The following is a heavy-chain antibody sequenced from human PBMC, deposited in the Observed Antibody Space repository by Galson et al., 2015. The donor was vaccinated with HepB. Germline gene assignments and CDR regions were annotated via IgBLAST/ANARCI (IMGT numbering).Heavy chain of an antibody. CDR2: TYYRSKWYN. D-gene: IGHD2-15*01. J-gene: IGHJ6*02. V-gene: IGHV6-1*01. CDR3: ARNPGLVAAPGYYGMDV. Sequence: CAISGDSVSSNIAAWNWIRQSPSRGLEWLGRTYYRSKWYNDYAVSVKSRITINPDTSKNQFSLQLNSVTPEDTAVYYCARNPGLVAAPGYYGMDVWGQGTTVTVSS. CDR1: GDSVSSNIAA.